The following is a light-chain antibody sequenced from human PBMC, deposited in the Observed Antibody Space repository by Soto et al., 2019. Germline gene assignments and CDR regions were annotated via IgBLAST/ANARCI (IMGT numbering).Light chain of an antibody. J-gene: IGKJ1*01. Sequence: DIQMTQSPSSLSASVGDRVTITCRASQSISSYLNWYQQKPGKAPKLLIYAASSLQSGVPSRFSGSGSGTDFTLTISSLQPEAFETYYCQQSYSTPQTFGQGTKVDIK. CDR3: QQSYSTPQT. CDR2: AAS. CDR1: QSISSY. V-gene: IGKV1-39*01.